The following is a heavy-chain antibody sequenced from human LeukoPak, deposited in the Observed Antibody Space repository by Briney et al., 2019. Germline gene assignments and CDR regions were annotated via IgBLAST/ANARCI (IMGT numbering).Heavy chain of an antibody. D-gene: IGHD3-22*01. J-gene: IGHJ5*02. CDR3: ARDLGQYYDTSDNWFDP. V-gene: IGHV3-30*04. CDR2: ISYDGSNK. Sequence: GGSLRLSCAASGFTFSAYAMHWVRQAPGKGLEWVAVISYDGSNKYYADSVKGRFTISRDNAKNTLNLQMNSLRAEDTAVYYCARDLGQYYDTSDNWFDPWGQGTLVTVSS. CDR1: GFTFSAYA.